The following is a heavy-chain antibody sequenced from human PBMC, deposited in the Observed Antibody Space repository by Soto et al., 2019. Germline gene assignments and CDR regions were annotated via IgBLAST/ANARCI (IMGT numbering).Heavy chain of an antibody. CDR3: ARDSSGYYGFDY. V-gene: IGHV2-5*02. Sequence: ASGPTLVNPTQTLTLTCTFSGFSLRTSGVGVGWIRQPPGKALEWLALIYWDDDKRYSPSLKSRLTITKDTSKNLVVLIMTNMDPVDTATYYCARDSSGYYGFDYWGLGALVTVSS. CDR1: GFSLRTSGVG. J-gene: IGHJ4*02. CDR2: IYWDDDK. D-gene: IGHD3-22*01.